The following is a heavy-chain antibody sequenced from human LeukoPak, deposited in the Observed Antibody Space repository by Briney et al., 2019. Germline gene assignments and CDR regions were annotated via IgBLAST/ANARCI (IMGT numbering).Heavy chain of an antibody. D-gene: IGHD2-2*01. CDR3: ARDPLKVPAAIKEAKGWFDP. J-gene: IGHJ5*02. CDR1: GGSISSYY. CDR2: IYTSGST. V-gene: IGHV4-4*07. Sequence: SETLSLTCTVSGGSISSYYWSWIRQPAGKGLEWIGRIYTSGSTNYNPSLKSRVTMSVDTSKNQFSLKLSSVTAADTAVYYCARDPLKVPAAIKEAKGWFDPWGQGTLVTVSS.